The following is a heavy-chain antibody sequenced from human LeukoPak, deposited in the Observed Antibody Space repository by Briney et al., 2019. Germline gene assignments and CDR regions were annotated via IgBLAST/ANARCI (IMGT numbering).Heavy chain of an antibody. D-gene: IGHD5-18*01. V-gene: IGHV3-30*02. Sequence: GGSLRLSCAASGFTFSSYGMHWVRQAPGKGLEWVAFIRYDGSNKYYADSVKGRFTISRDNSKNTLYLQMNSLRAEDTAVYYCARDARIQLWLGVFDYWGQGTLVTVSS. J-gene: IGHJ4*02. CDR1: GFTFSSYG. CDR3: ARDARIQLWLGVFDY. CDR2: IRYDGSNK.